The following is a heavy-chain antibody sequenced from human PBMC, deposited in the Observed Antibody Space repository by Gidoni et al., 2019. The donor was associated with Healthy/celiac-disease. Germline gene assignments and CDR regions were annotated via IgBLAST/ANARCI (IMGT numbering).Heavy chain of an antibody. V-gene: IGHV4-39*01. CDR2: IYYSGST. J-gene: IGHJ4*02. D-gene: IGHD5-12*01. CDR1: GGSISSSSYY. Sequence: QLLLQESGPGLVKPSETLSLTCTVSGGSISSSSYYWGWIRQPPGKGLEWIGSIYYSGSTYYNPSLKSRVTISVDTSKNQFSLKLSSVTAADTAVYYCARRVSRDGYNPFDYWGQGTLVTVSS. CDR3: ARRVSRDGYNPFDY.